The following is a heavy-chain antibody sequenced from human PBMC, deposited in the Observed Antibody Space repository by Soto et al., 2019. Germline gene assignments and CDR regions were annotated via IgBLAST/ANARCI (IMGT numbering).Heavy chain of an antibody. V-gene: IGHV3-72*01. D-gene: IGHD3-10*01. Sequence: EVQLVESGGGLVQPGGSLRLSCAASGFTFSDHYMDWVRQAPGKGLEWVGRGRNKTKGYSTEYAASVKGRFTISRDDSENLLYLQMNSLTTEDTAVYYCAKFVLQAHAPGHSYGMDVWGQGTTVTVSS. J-gene: IGHJ6*02. CDR1: GFTFSDHY. CDR3: AKFVLQAHAPGHSYGMDV. CDR2: GRNKTKGYST.